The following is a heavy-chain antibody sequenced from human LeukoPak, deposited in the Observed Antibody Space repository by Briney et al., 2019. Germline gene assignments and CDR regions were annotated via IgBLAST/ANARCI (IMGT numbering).Heavy chain of an antibody. V-gene: IGHV1-18*01. CDR2: ISAYNGNT. D-gene: IGHD5-24*01. J-gene: IGHJ6*03. CDR1: GYTFTSYG. CDR3: AGRDGYEYYYYYMDV. Sequence: ASVKVSCKASGYTFTSYGISWVRQAPGQGLEWMGWISAYNGNTNYAQKLQGRVTMTTDTSTSTAYMELRSLRSDDTAVYYCAGRDGYEYYYYYMDVWGKGTTVTVSS.